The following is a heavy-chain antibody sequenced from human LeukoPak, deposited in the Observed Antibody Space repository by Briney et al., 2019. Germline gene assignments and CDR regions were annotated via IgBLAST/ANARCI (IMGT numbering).Heavy chain of an antibody. V-gene: IGHV6-1*01. D-gene: IGHD6-13*01. CDR1: GDSVSINSAA. Sequence: SPTLSLTFAISGDSVSINSAAWNWVRQSLSRGLEWLGRTYYRSKWYNDYAVSVKSRITINPDTSKNQFSLQLNSVTPEDTAVYYCARDQGSSSWELITDYWGQGTLVTVSS. CDR2: TYYRSKWYN. J-gene: IGHJ4*02. CDR3: ARDQGSSSWELITDY.